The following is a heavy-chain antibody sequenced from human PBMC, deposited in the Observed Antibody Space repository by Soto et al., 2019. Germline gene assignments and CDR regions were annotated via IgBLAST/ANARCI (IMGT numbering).Heavy chain of an antibody. Sequence: PGESLKISCKGSGYSFTSYWIGWVRQMPGKGLEWMGIIYPGDSDTRYSPSFQGQVTISADKSISTAYLQWSSLKASDTAMYYCARVGMVRGVGRPNYYYYYYGMDVWGQGTTVTVSS. CDR1: GYSFTSYW. V-gene: IGHV5-51*01. CDR2: IYPGDSDT. D-gene: IGHD3-10*01. J-gene: IGHJ6*02. CDR3: ARVGMVRGVGRPNYYYYYYGMDV.